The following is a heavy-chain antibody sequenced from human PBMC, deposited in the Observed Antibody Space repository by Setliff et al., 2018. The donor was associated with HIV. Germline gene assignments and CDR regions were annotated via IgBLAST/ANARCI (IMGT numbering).Heavy chain of an antibody. D-gene: IGHD2-15*01. J-gene: IGHJ4*02. CDR3: ATDPHSVDY. CDR1: GYTFTEYY. CDR2: VDPEDGET. V-gene: IGHV1-69-2*01. Sequence: RASVKVSCKASGYTFTEYYMHWVQQAPGKGLEWMGRVDPEDGETIYAEKFQGRVTITADTSTDTAYMELSSLRSEDTAVYYCATDPHSVDYWGQGTLVTVSS.